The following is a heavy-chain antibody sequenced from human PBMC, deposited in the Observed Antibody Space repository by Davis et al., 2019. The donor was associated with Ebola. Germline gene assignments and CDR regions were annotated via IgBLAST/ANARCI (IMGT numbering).Heavy chain of an antibody. V-gene: IGHV1-46*01. CDR1: GYTFTGYN. Sequence: ASVKVSCKASGYTFTGYNINWVRQAPGQGLEWMGITMPSGGSTSYAQKCQGRVTMTRDTSTSIVYMEVSSLRSEDTAVFYCAREGEVGTTAAAFDIWGQGTLVTVSS. J-gene: IGHJ3*02. CDR2: TMPSGGST. D-gene: IGHD4-11*01. CDR3: AREGEVGTTAAAFDI.